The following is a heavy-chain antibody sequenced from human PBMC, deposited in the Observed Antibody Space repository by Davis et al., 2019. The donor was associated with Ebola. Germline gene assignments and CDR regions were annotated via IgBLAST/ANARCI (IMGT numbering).Heavy chain of an antibody. Sequence: GGSLRLSCAAPGFSVSTKYMNWVRQAPGKGLQWVSILYTRGTTYYADSVKGRFTISRDDSKNTLFLQMNNLRAEDTAVYYCARGDFYYGVDVWGQGTTVTVSS. J-gene: IGHJ6*02. V-gene: IGHV3-53*01. CDR2: LYTRGTT. CDR1: GFSVSTKY. CDR3: ARGDFYYGVDV.